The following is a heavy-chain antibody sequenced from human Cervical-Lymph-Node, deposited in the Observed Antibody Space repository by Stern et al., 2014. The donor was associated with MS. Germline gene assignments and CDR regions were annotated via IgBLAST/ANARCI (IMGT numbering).Heavy chain of an antibody. J-gene: IGHJ4*02. V-gene: IGHV4-31*03. CDR3: ARSDRLWGSFDY. D-gene: IGHD3-16*01. Sequence: QLQLQESGPGLVKPSQTLSLTCTVSGGSISTTCYYWSWIRQHPGKGLEWIWYIHYSASTYYNPSLKSRGTISVDTSKNQFSLKVSSVTAADTALYYCARSDRLWGSFDYWGQGSLVTVSS. CDR1: GGSISTTCYY. CDR2: IHYSAST.